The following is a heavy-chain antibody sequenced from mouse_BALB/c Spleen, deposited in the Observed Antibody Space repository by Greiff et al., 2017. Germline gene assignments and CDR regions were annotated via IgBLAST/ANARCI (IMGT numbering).Heavy chain of an antibody. V-gene: IGHV4-1*02. D-gene: IGHD1-2*01. CDR1: GFDFSRYW. CDR3: ARPALTTAGAYYFDY. Sequence: EVKLVESGGGLVQPGGSLKLSCAASGFDFSRYWMSWVRQAPGKGLEWIGEINPDSSTINYTPSLKDKFIISRDNAKNTLYLQMSKVRSEDTALYYCARPALTTAGAYYFDYWGQGTTLTVSS. CDR2: INPDSSTI. J-gene: IGHJ2*01.